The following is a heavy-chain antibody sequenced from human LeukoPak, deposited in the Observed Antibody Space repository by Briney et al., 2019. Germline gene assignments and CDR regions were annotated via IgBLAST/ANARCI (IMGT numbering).Heavy chain of an antibody. CDR2: ISGSGGST. V-gene: IGHV3-23*01. D-gene: IGHD5-18*01. Sequence: GGSLRLSCAASGFTFSSYAMSWVRQAPGKGLEWVSAISGSGGSTYYADSVKGRFTISRDNSKNTLYLQMNSLRAEDTAVYYCANGLRRWIRLWLPAGYWGQGTLVTVSS. J-gene: IGHJ4*02. CDR3: ANGLRRWIRLWLPAGY. CDR1: GFTFSSYA.